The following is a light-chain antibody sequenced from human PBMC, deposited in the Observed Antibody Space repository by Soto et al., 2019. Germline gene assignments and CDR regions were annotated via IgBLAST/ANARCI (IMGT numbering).Light chain of an antibody. J-gene: IGKJ1*01. Sequence: EIVLTQPPGTLSLSPGERATLSCRASQSVSSSYLAWYQQKPGQAPRLLIYGASSRATGIPDRFSGSGSGTDFTLTISRLEPEDFAAYYCQQYGSSPRTFGQGTKV. V-gene: IGKV3-20*01. CDR1: QSVSSSY. CDR2: GAS. CDR3: QQYGSSPRT.